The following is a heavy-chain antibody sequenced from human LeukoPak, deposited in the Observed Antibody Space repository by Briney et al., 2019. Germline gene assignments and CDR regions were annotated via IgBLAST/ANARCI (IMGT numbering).Heavy chain of an antibody. Sequence: GGSLRLSCAGSGFTFSSYAMHWVRQAPGKGLEWVAVISYDGSNKYYADSVKGRFTISRDNSKNTLYLQMNSLRAEDTAVYYCARERSYYYDSSGPSPDYWGQGTLVTVSS. D-gene: IGHD3-22*01. CDR1: GFTFSSYA. J-gene: IGHJ4*02. V-gene: IGHV3-30-3*01. CDR3: ARERSYYYDSSGPSPDY. CDR2: ISYDGSNK.